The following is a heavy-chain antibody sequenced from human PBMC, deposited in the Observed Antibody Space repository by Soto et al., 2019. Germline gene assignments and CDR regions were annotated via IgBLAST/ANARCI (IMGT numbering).Heavy chain of an antibody. CDR2: IYYSGST. Sequence: SETLSLTCTVSGGSISSSSYYWGWIRQPPGKGLEWIGSIYYSGSTYYNPSLKSRVTISVDTSKNQFSLRLSSVTAADTAVYYCASSIAAAKNNWFDPWGQGTLVTVSS. CDR3: ASSIAAAKNNWFDP. J-gene: IGHJ5*02. V-gene: IGHV4-39*01. CDR1: GGSISSSSYY. D-gene: IGHD6-13*01.